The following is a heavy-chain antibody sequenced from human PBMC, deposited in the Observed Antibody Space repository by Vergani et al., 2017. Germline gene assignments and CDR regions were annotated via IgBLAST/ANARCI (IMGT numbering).Heavy chain of an antibody. CDR2: IIPILGTA. V-gene: IGHV1-69*11. CDR3: ARSTGYSSSWYYYYMDV. D-gene: IGHD6-13*01. J-gene: IGHJ6*03. Sequence: QVQLVQSGAEVKKPGSSVKVSCKASGGTFSSYAISWVRQAPGQGLEWMGRIIPILGTANYAQKFQGRVTITADESTSTAYMELSSLRSEDTAVYYCARSTGYSSSWYYYYMDVWGKGTTVTVSS. CDR1: GGTFSSYA.